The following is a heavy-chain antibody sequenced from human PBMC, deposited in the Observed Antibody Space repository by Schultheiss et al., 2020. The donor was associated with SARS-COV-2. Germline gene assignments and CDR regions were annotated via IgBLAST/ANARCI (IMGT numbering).Heavy chain of an antibody. CDR3: ARLPTRLSYYYYYMDV. CDR2: IHPGDSDT. CDR1: GYSFTSYW. D-gene: IGHD2-2*01. J-gene: IGHJ6*03. Sequence: GESLKISCKGSGYSFTSYWIGWVRQMPGKGLEWMGIIHPGDSDTRYSPSFQGQVTISADKSISTAYLQWSSLKASDTAMYYCARLPTRLSYYYYYMDVWGKGTTVTVSS. V-gene: IGHV5-51*01.